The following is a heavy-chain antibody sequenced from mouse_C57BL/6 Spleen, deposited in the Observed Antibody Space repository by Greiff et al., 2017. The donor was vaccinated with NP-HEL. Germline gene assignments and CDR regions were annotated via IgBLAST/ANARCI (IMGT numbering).Heavy chain of an antibody. CDR1: GYTFTSYG. V-gene: IGHV1-81*01. CDR3: ARDYGSSYKGYFDV. Sequence: QVQLQQSGAELARPGASVKLSCKASGYTFTSYGISWVKQRTGQGLEWIGEIYPRSGNTYYNEKFKGKATLTADKSSSTAYMELRSLTSEDSAVYFCARDYGSSYKGYFDVWGTGTTVTVSS. D-gene: IGHD1-1*01. J-gene: IGHJ1*03. CDR2: IYPRSGNT.